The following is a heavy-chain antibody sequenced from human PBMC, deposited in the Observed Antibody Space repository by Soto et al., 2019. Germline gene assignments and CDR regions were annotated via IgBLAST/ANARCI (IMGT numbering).Heavy chain of an antibody. CDR1: GYTFTSYG. J-gene: IGHJ3*02. Sequence: ASVKVSCKASGYTFTSYGISWVRQAPGQGLEWMGWISAYNGNTNYAQKLQGRVTMTTDTSTSTAYMELRSLRSDDTAVYYCAREGQAYCGGDCYSDAFDIWGQGTMVTVSS. V-gene: IGHV1-18*01. CDR3: AREGQAYCGGDCYSDAFDI. D-gene: IGHD2-21*01. CDR2: ISAYNGNT.